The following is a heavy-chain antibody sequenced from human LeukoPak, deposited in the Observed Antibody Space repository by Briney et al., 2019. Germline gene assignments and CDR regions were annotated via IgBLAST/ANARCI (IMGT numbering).Heavy chain of an antibody. Sequence: GGSLRLSCAASGFTFSSYAMHWVRQALGKGLEWVAVISYDGSNKYYADSVKGRFTISRDNSKNTLYLQMNSLRAEDTAVYYCARDRSGYDSYYYYGMDVWGQGTTVAVSS. CDR3: ARDRSGYDSYYYYGMDV. CDR1: GFTFSSYA. D-gene: IGHD5-12*01. J-gene: IGHJ6*02. V-gene: IGHV3-30-3*01. CDR2: ISYDGSNK.